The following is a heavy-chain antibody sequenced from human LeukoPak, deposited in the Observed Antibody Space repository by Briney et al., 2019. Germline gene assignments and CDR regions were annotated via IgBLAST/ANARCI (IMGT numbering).Heavy chain of an antibody. D-gene: IGHD2/OR15-2a*01. Sequence: ASVKVSCKPSGYTFTNYGITWVRQAPGQGLEWMGWISAYNGNTNYAQKFQGRVTMTTDTSTTTVYMELRSLRYDDTAVYYCARGGFLSPIDSWGQGTLVTVSS. CDR1: GYTFTNYG. CDR3: ARGGFLSPIDS. CDR2: ISAYNGNT. V-gene: IGHV1-18*01. J-gene: IGHJ4*02.